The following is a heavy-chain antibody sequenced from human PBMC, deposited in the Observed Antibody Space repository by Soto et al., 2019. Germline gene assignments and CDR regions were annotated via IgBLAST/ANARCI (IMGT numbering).Heavy chain of an antibody. CDR2: ISRSGGSP. D-gene: IGHD3-10*01. J-gene: IGHJ4*02. CDR1: GFPFSNYA. Sequence: EVQLLASGGGLVQPGGSLRLSCSASGFPFSNYAMSWVRQAPGKGREWVSAISRSGGSPYYADSVRGRFTVSRDNSKLKLYRQMNSLRAEDTAVYYCARRGSGHTFDYWGQGTLVTVSS. CDR3: ARRGSGHTFDY. V-gene: IGHV3-23*01.